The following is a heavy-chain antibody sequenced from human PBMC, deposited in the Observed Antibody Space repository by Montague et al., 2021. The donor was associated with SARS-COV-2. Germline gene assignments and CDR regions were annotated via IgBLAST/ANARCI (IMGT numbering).Heavy chain of an antibody. J-gene: IGHJ6*02. D-gene: IGHD6-13*01. CDR1: GGSISSSSYY. Sequence: SETLSLTCTVSGGSISSSSYYWGWIRQPPGKGLEWIGSIYYSGSTYYNPSLKSRVTISVDTSKNQFSLKLSSVTAADTAVYYCARVGREQLARLSAMDVWGQGTTVTVSS. CDR2: IYYSGST. V-gene: IGHV4-39*07. CDR3: ARVGREQLARLSAMDV.